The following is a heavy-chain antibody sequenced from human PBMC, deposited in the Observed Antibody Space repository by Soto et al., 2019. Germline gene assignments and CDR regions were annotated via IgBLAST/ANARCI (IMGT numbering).Heavy chain of an antibody. CDR3: SRGNWYFDL. CDR2: IYYNGGTK. V-gene: IGHV3-33*01. Sequence: QVQLVESGGGVVQPGRSLRLSCVASAFNFVSYGMHWVRQAPGKGLEWVAVIYYNGGTKNYADSVKGRFTISRDNSNNTMYLPMNSLRAEDTAEYYCSRGNWYFDLWGRGTLVTVSS. J-gene: IGHJ2*01. CDR1: AFNFVSYG.